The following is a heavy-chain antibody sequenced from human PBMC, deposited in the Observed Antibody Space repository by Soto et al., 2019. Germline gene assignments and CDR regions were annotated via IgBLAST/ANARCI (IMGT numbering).Heavy chain of an antibody. V-gene: IGHV3-21*01. D-gene: IGHD3-3*01. Sequence: VESLSLSCAASGFPYSMDWFRQAPGKGLEWVASISPSGSYMYYGDSFKGRFTISRDNDKSSLYLQMDSLSADDTAVYYCVRFGLVTFDWWGQGTLVTVSS. J-gene: IGHJ4*02. CDR2: ISPSGSYM. CDR3: VRFGLVTFDW. CDR1: GFPYS.